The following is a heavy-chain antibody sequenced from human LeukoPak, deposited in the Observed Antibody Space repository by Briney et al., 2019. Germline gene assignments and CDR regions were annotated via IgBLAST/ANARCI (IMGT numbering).Heavy chain of an antibody. Sequence: GGSLRLSCAASGFTFSSYAMSWVRQAPEKGLEWVSAISGSGGSTCYADSVKGRFTISRDNSKNTLYLQMNSLRAEDTAVYYCAKDASSGSQWRDYYYYYGMDVWGQGTTVTVSS. V-gene: IGHV3-23*01. D-gene: IGHD6-19*01. CDR3: AKDASSGSQWRDYYYYYGMDV. J-gene: IGHJ6*02. CDR2: ISGSGGST. CDR1: GFTFSSYA.